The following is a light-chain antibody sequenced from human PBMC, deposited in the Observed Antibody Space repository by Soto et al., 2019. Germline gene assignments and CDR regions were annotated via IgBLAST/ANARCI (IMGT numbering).Light chain of an antibody. V-gene: IGKV1-5*03. CDR2: KAS. Sequence: IQMTQSPSTLSASVGDRVTITCRASQSISIWLAWYQQKPGKAPKLLIYKASSLESEVPSRFSGSGSATEFTLTINRLQPDDSATYYCQQYNSDSTFGQGTKVEIK. CDR1: QSISIW. J-gene: IGKJ1*01. CDR3: QQYNSDST.